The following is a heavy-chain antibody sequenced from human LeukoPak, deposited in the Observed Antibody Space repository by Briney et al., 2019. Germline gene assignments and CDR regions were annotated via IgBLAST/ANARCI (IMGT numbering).Heavy chain of an antibody. CDR1: GGTFSSYA. CDR2: IIPIFGTA. J-gene: IGHJ3*02. Sequence: SVKVSCKASGGTFSSYAISWVRQAPGQGLEWMGRIIPIFGTANYAQKFQGRVTITTDESTSTAYMELSSLRSEDTAVYYCARDQDDSSGYYWEVAFDIWCQGTMVTVSS. CDR3: ARDQDDSSGYYWEVAFDI. D-gene: IGHD3-22*01. V-gene: IGHV1-69*05.